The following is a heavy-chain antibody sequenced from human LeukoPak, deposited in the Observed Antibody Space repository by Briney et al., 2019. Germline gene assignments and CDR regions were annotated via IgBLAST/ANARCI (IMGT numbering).Heavy chain of an antibody. J-gene: IGHJ5*02. CDR3: ARADLGTYYDFWSGYYYWFDP. CDR2: IKKDGSEK. CDR1: GFSFSSFW. V-gene: IGHV3-7*03. D-gene: IGHD3-3*01. Sequence: PGGSLRLSCATSGFSFSSFWMSWVRQAPGKGLEWVANIKKDGSEKYYVDSVKGRFTISRDNVKNSLYLQMNSLRAEDTAVYYCARADLGTYYDFWSGYYYWFDPWGQGTLVTVSS.